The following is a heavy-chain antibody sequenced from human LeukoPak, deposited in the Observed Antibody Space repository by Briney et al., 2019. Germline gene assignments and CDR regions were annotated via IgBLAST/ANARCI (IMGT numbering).Heavy chain of an antibody. V-gene: IGHV4-4*02. D-gene: IGHD5-18*01. Sequence: PSGTLSLTCAVSGGSISSSNWRSWVRQPPGKGLEWIGEIYHSGSTNYNPSLKSRVTISVDKSKNQFSLKLSSVTAADTAVYYCARAPQNSYGYYYGMDVWGQGTTVTVSS. CDR1: GGSISSSNW. CDR3: ARAPQNSYGYYYGMDV. J-gene: IGHJ6*02. CDR2: IYHSGST.